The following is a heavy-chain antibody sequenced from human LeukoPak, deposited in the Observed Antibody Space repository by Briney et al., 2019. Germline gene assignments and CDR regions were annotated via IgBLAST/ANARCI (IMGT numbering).Heavy chain of an antibody. CDR1: GGSISSYY. J-gene: IGHJ4*02. CDR3: ARHGRELSGPRPISGIDY. D-gene: IGHD1-26*01. Sequence: SETLSLTCTVSGGSISSYYWSWIRQPAGKGPEWIGRIYTSGSTNYNPSLKSRVTMSVDTSKNQFSLKLSSVTAADTAVYYCARHGRELSGPRPISGIDYWGQGTLVTVSS. V-gene: IGHV4-4*07. CDR2: IYTSGST.